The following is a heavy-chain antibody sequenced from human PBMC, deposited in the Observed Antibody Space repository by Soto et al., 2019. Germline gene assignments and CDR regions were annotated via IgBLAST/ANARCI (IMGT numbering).Heavy chain of an antibody. D-gene: IGHD2-15*01. CDR2: IYSGGST. CDR1: GFTVSSNY. J-gene: IGHJ6*02. V-gene: IGHV3-53*01. Sequence: EVQLVESGGGLIQPGGSLRLSCAASGFTVSSNYMSWVRQAPGKGLEWVSVIYSGGSTYYVDSVKGRFTISRDNSKNTLYLKKNSLRAEDTAVYYCERGGGSCYGCGMDVWGQGTTVTVSS. CDR3: ERGGGSCYGCGMDV.